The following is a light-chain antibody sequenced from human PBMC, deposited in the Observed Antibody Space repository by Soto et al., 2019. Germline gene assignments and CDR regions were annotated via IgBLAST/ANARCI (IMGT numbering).Light chain of an antibody. CDR3: QQYNNWPYT. Sequence: EIVMTQSPATLPVSPGERAALSCRASQSVSSNFAWYQQKPGQAPRILIYGASSRATGTPARFSGSGSGTDFTLTISSLQSEDFAVYYCQQYNNWPYTFGLGTKLEMK. CDR1: QSVSSN. J-gene: IGKJ2*01. V-gene: IGKV3-15*01. CDR2: GAS.